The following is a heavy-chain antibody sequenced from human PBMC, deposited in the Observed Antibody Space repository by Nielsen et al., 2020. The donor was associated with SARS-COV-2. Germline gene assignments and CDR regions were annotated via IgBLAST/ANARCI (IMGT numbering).Heavy chain of an antibody. CDR2: ISAYNGNT. D-gene: IGHD4-17*01. J-gene: IGHJ5*02. Sequence: ASVKVSCKASGYTFTSYGISWVRQAPGQGLEWMGWISAYNGNTNYAQKLQGRVTMTTDTSTSTAYMELRSLRSDDTAVYYCAREDYGDYSDNWFDPWGQGTLVTVSS. CDR1: GYTFTSYG. CDR3: AREDYGDYSDNWFDP. V-gene: IGHV1-18*04.